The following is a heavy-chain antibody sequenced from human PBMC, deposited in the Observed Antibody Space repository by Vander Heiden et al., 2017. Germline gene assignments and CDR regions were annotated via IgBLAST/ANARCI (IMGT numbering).Heavy chain of an antibody. Sequence: EVQLLQSGGGLVQPGWSLRLSCAASGFNFSSNAMSWVRQAPGKGLEWVSGISGSGGSTYYADSVKGRFTISRDNSKNTLYLQMNSLRAEDTAVYYCAKDVGYSSGWYERDWFDPWGQGTLVTVSS. V-gene: IGHV3-23*01. CDR3: AKDVGYSSGWYERDWFDP. J-gene: IGHJ5*02. D-gene: IGHD6-19*01. CDR1: GFNFSSNA. CDR2: ISGSGGST.